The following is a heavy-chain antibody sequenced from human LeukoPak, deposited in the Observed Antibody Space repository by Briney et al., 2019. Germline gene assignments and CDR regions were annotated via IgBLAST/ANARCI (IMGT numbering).Heavy chain of an antibody. J-gene: IGHJ1*01. V-gene: IGHV3-23*01. Sequence: GGSLRLSCAASGFTFSSYAMSWVRQAPGKGLEWVSAISGSGGSTYYADSVKGRFTISRDNSKNTLYLQMNSLRAEDAAVYYCAKARYYDSSGLGQHWGQGTLVTVSS. CDR1: GFTFSSYA. D-gene: IGHD3-22*01. CDR3: AKARYYDSSGLGQH. CDR2: ISGSGGST.